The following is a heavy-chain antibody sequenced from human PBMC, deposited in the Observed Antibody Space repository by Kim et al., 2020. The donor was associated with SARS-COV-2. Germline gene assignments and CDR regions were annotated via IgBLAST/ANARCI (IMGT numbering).Heavy chain of an antibody. V-gene: IGHV3-23*03. J-gene: IGHJ6*02. D-gene: IGHD3-10*01. CDR1: GFTFSSYA. CDR2: IYSGGSST. Sequence: GGSLRLSCAASGFTFSSYAMSWVRQAPGKGLEWVSVIYSGGSSTYYADSVKGRFTISRDNSKNTLYLQMNSLRAEDTAVYYCAKGSGSSYSYYGMDVWGQGTTVTVSS. CDR3: AKGSGSSYSYYGMDV.